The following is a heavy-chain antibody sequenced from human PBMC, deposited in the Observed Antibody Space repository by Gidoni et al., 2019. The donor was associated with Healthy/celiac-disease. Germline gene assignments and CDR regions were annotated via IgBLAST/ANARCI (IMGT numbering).Heavy chain of an antibody. V-gene: IGHV4-61*02. D-gene: IGHD6-19*01. CDR3: ARGSGWG. J-gene: IGHJ4*02. CDR2: IYTSGST. Sequence: QVQLQESCPGLVMPSQTLSLTCTVSGGSISSGSYSWSWIRQPAGKGLEWIGRIYTSGSTNYNPSLKSRVTISVDTAKNQFSLKLSSVTAADTAVYYCARGSGWGWGQGTLVTVSS. CDR1: GGSISSGSYS.